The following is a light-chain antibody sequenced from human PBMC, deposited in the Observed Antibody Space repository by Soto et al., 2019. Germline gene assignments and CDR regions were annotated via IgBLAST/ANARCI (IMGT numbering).Light chain of an antibody. CDR2: GDN. J-gene: IGLJ2*01. Sequence: QSVLTQPPSVSGAPGQRVTIPCTGSTSNIGSFYDVHWYQQLPGTVPKLLIYGDNNRPSGVPDRFSCSKSGTSASLAITGLHADDEADYYCQSYDSSLSHVVFGGGTKVTVL. CDR3: QSYDSSLSHVV. CDR1: TSNIGSFYD. V-gene: IGLV1-40*01.